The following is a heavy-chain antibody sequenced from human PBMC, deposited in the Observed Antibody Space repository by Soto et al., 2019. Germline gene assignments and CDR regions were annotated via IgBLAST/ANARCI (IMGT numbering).Heavy chain of an antibody. Sequence: PGGSLRLSCAASGFTFSSYSMNWVRQAPGKGLEWVSYISSSSSTIYDADSVKGRFTISRDNAKNSLYLQMNSLRAEDTAVYYCARGPVLPDFWGQGTLVTVSS. CDR3: ARGPVLPDF. D-gene: IGHD2-15*01. J-gene: IGHJ4*02. CDR2: ISSSSSTI. CDR1: GFTFSSYS. V-gene: IGHV3-48*01.